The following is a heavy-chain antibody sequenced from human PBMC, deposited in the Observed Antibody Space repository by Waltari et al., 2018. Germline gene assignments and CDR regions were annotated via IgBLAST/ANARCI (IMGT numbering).Heavy chain of an antibody. D-gene: IGHD7-27*01. J-gene: IGHJ4*02. Sequence: FSTCVMNWVRQAPGKGLECVSSMSDVSCIINYADSVKGRFTISRDNSKNTLYLQMNSLRAEDTAVYYCARGSGVDSWGQGTLVTISS. CDR3: ARGSGVDS. CDR1: FSTCV. CDR2: MSDVSCII. V-gene: IGHV3-23*01.